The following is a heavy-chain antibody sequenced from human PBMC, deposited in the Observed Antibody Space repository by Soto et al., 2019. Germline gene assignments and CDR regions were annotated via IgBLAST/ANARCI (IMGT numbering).Heavy chain of an antibody. D-gene: IGHD6-19*01. V-gene: IGHV3-33*01. CDR2: IWYDGSNK. CDR3: ASEGFVREDSSGWYSDY. Sequence: GGSLRLSCAASGFTFSSYGMHWVRQAPGKGLEWVAVIWYDGSNKYYADSVKGRFTISRDNSKNTLYLQMNSLRAEDTAVYYCASEGFVREDSSGWYSDYWGQGTLVTVSS. J-gene: IGHJ4*02. CDR1: GFTFSSYG.